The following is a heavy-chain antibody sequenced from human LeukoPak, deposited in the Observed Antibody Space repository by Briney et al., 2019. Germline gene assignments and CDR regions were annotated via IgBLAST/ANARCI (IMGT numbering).Heavy chain of an antibody. CDR1: GFTFTNHD. Sequence: GGSLRLSCAASGFTFTNHDMHWVRQETGKGLEWVSAINPAGRTYYADSVRGRFIISRENAKNSFYLQLNSLGVEDTAIYYCAREGSYEFADIWGQGTFVTVSS. V-gene: IGHV3-13*01. CDR2: INPAGRT. J-gene: IGHJ3*02. D-gene: IGHD3-22*01. CDR3: AREGSYEFADI.